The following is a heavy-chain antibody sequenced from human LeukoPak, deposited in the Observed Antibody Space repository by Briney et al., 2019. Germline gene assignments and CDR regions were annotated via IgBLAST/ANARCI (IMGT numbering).Heavy chain of an antibody. Sequence: ASVKASCKASGYTFTGCYVHCVRQAPGQGLEWMGWINPNSGGTNYAQKFQGRVTMTRDTSISTAYMELSRLRSDDTAVYYCARGPSSKRVVTFDYWGQGTLVTVSS. J-gene: IGHJ4*02. D-gene: IGHD3-3*01. CDR3: ARGPSSKRVVTFDY. CDR2: INPNSGGT. CDR1: GYTFTGCY. V-gene: IGHV1-2*02.